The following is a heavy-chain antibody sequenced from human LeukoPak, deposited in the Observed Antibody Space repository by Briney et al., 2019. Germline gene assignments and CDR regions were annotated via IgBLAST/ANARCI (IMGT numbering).Heavy chain of an antibody. Sequence: PGGSLRLSCAASGFTFSSYSMNLVRQAPGKGLEWVSSISSSSSYIYYAYSVKGRFTISRDNAKNSLYLQMNSLRAEDTAVYYCARARSGSYSAFDIWGQGTMVTVSS. CDR3: ARARSGSYSAFDI. CDR1: GFTFSSYS. V-gene: IGHV3-21*01. CDR2: ISSSSSYI. D-gene: IGHD1-26*01. J-gene: IGHJ3*02.